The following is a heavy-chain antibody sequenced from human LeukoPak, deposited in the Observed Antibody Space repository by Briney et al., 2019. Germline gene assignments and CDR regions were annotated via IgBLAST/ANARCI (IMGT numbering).Heavy chain of an antibody. V-gene: IGHV3-30-3*01. Sequence: GGSLRLSCAASGFTFSSYAMHWVRQAPGKGLEWVAVISYDGSNKYYADSVKGRFTISRDNSKNTLYLQMNSLRAEDTAVYYCARSPPSNYDFWSGYYYWGQGTLVTVSS. J-gene: IGHJ4*02. CDR1: GFTFSSYA. CDR3: ARSPPSNYDFWSGYYY. D-gene: IGHD3-3*01. CDR2: ISYDGSNK.